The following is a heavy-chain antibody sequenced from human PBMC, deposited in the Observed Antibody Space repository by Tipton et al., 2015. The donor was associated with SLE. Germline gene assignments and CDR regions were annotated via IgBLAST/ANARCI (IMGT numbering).Heavy chain of an antibody. V-gene: IGHV4-59*11. J-gene: IGHJ4*02. CDR3: ARTNGGGATFFDY. D-gene: IGHD3-16*01. Sequence: TLSLTCTVSGGYITGHHWSWIRQPPGKGLEWIGYIYYTGTTEYNPSLKSRVSISVDTSKNQFSLKLTSVIAADTAVYYCARTNGGGATFFDYWGQGVLVTVSS. CDR2: IYYTGTT. CDR1: GGYITGHH.